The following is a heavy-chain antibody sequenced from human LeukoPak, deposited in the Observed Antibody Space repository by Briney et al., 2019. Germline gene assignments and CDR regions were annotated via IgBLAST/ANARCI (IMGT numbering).Heavy chain of an antibody. V-gene: IGHV3-53*01. J-gene: IGHJ3*02. CDR3: ARGPPEQQLVKVGDAFDI. CDR1: GFTVSSNY. D-gene: IGHD6-13*01. Sequence: GSLRLSCAASGFTVSSNYMSWVRQAPGKGLEWVSVIYSGGSTYYADSVKGRFTISRDNSKNTLYLQMNSLRAEDTAVYYCARGPPEQQLVKVGDAFDIWGQGTMVTVSS. CDR2: IYSGGST.